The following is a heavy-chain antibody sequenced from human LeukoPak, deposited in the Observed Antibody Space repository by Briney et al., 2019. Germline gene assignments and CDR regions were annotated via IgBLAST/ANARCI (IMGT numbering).Heavy chain of an antibody. CDR3: ASPACSSTSCYSGLDV. D-gene: IGHD2-2*01. Sequence: GGSLRLSCAASGFTFSSYSMNWVRQAPGKGLEWVSSISSSSSYIYYAGSVKGRFTISRDNAKNSLYLQMNSLRAEDTAVYYCASPACSSTSCYSGLDVWGKGTTVTVSS. CDR2: ISSSSSYI. CDR1: GFTFSSYS. V-gene: IGHV3-21*01. J-gene: IGHJ6*04.